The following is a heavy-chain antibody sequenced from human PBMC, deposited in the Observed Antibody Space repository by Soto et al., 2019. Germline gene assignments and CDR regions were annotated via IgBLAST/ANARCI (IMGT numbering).Heavy chain of an antibody. D-gene: IGHD2-2*01. CDR3: AREPFFCHNNRCYDQSAGWFDP. CDR2: IYYSGTT. J-gene: IGHJ5*02. V-gene: IGHV4-31*03. CDR1: GGSISSGGYY. Sequence: SETLSLTCTVSGGSISSGGYYWSWIRQYAGKGLEWIGYIYYSGTTYYNPSLKSRVTISVDTSKNQFSLRLSSVTAADTAVYYCAREPFFCHNNRCYDQSAGWFDPWGQGIQVTVSS.